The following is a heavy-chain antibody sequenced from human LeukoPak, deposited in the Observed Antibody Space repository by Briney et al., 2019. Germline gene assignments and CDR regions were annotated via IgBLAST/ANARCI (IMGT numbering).Heavy chain of an antibody. J-gene: IGHJ4*02. CDR2: ISSSSSYI. Sequence: GGSLRLSCAASGFTFSSYSMNWVRQAPGKGLEWVSSISSSSSYIYYADSVKGRFTISRDNAKNSQYLQMNSLRAEDTAVYYCARVPRDYSSSSSDYWGQGTLVTVSS. CDR1: GFTFSSYS. D-gene: IGHD6-6*01. CDR3: ARVPRDYSSSSSDY. V-gene: IGHV3-21*01.